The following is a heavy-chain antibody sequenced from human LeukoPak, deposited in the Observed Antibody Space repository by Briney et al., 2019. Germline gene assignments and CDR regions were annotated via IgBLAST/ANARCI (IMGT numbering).Heavy chain of an antibody. Sequence: GGSLRLSCAASGFTFSSYSMNWVCQAPGKGLEWVSSISSSSSYIYYADSVKGRFTISRDNAKNSLYLQMNSLRAEDTAVYYCAREVDTAMVTGDYYYYMDVWGKGTTVTASS. V-gene: IGHV3-21*01. CDR2: ISSSSSYI. CDR1: GFTFSSYS. CDR3: AREVDTAMVTGDYYYYMDV. J-gene: IGHJ6*03. D-gene: IGHD5-18*01.